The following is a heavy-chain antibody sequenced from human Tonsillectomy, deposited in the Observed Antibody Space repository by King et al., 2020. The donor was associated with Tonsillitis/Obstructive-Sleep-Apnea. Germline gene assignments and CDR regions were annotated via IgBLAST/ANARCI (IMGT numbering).Heavy chain of an antibody. D-gene: IGHD1-26*01. V-gene: IGHV1-18*01. Sequence: QLVQSGAEVKKPGASVTVSCKASGYTFISYGVICVRQAPGQGLEWMGWISGYNGDTNYAQNLQGRVTMTTDTSTSTAYMEMRSLRSDDTAVYYCARVSAFAWELLPVDPWGQGTLVTVSS. CDR2: ISGYNGDT. CDR3: ARVSAFAWELLPVDP. CDR1: GYTFISYG. J-gene: IGHJ5*02.